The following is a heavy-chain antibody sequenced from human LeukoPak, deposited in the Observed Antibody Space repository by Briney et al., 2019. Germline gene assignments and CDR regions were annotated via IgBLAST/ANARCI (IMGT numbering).Heavy chain of an antibody. CDR2: ISAYSGNT. CDR1: GYTFTSYG. Sequence: ASVKVSCKASGYTFTSYGISWVRQAPGQGLEWMGWISAYSGNTNYAQKLQGRVTMTTDTSTSTAYMELRSLRSDDTAVYYCARVSPYYYDSSGYYFARWFDPWGQGTLVTVSS. CDR3: ARVSPYYYDSSGYYFARWFDP. V-gene: IGHV1-18*01. J-gene: IGHJ5*02. D-gene: IGHD3-22*01.